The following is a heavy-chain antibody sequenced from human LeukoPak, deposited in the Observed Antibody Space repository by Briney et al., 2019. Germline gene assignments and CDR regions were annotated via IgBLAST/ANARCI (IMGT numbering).Heavy chain of an antibody. CDR1: GGSFSGYY. CDR2: INHSGST. CDR3: AKSLYGSGSYYNWFDP. V-gene: IGHV4-34*01. Sequence: SETLSLTCAVYGGSFSGYYWSWIRQPPGKGLEWIGEINHSGSTNYNPSLKRRVTISLDTSKNQFSLKLSSVTAADTAVYYCAKSLYGSGSYYNWFDPWGQGTLVTVSS. J-gene: IGHJ5*02. D-gene: IGHD3-10*01.